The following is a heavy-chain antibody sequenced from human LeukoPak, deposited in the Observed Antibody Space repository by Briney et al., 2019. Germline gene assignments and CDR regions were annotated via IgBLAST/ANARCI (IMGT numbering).Heavy chain of an antibody. J-gene: IGHJ4*02. CDR2: IIQDGQNT. CDR1: GFNFPIYC. Sequence: GGSLRLSCKTSGFNFPIYCMTWVRQAPGKGLEWVANIIQDGQNTDYVDSVKGRFTISRDNAKSSLFLQMNSLRVEDTAVYYCATSRDFYDSRGYYPYYFDCWGQGTLVTVSS. D-gene: IGHD3-22*01. V-gene: IGHV3-7*01. CDR3: ATSRDFYDSRGYYPYYFDC.